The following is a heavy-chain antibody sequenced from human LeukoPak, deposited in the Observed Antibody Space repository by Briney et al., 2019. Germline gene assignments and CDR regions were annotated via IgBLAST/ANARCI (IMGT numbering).Heavy chain of an antibody. CDR2: IRQDGDTK. J-gene: IGHJ4*02. CDR3: ARSLPYGTTWYGRSDF. V-gene: IGHV3-7*03. CDR1: DFTFDFYW. D-gene: IGHD6-13*01. Sequence: GGSLRLSCVASDFTFDFYWMTWVRQAPGKGLEWVANIRQDGDTKYYVDSVKGRFTISRDNAMNSLYLQMNSLRAEDTAIYYCARSLPYGTTWYGRSDFWGQGTPVTVSS.